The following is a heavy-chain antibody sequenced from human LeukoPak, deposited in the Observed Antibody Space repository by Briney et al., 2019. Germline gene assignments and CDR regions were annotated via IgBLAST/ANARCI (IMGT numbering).Heavy chain of an antibody. Sequence: PGASLRLSCAASGFTFSNYAMHWVRQAPGKGLEWVAVLSYDGFNKYYSDSVKGRFTISRDNSKNTLYLQMNSLRGEDTAVYYSARAEVLLWFGELSMEPINHAFDIWGQGTMVAVSS. D-gene: IGHD3-10*01. CDR1: GFTFSNYA. J-gene: IGHJ3*02. CDR2: LSYDGFNK. CDR3: ARAEVLLWFGELSMEPINHAFDI. V-gene: IGHV3-30-3*01.